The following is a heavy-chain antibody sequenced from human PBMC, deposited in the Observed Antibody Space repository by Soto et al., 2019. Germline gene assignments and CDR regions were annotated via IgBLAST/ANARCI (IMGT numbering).Heavy chain of an antibody. D-gene: IGHD2-2*01. CDR3: ARDLAYKYCSSTSCPEYYYYGMDV. CDR2: IWYDGSNK. CDR1: GFTFSSYG. Sequence: QVQLVESGGGVVQPGRSLRLSCAASGFTFSSYGMHWVRQAPGKGLEWVAVIWYDGSNKYYADSVKGRFTISRDNSKNTLYLQMHRLRAEDTAVYYCARDLAYKYCSSTSCPEYYYYGMDVWGQGTTVTVSS. V-gene: IGHV3-33*01. J-gene: IGHJ6*02.